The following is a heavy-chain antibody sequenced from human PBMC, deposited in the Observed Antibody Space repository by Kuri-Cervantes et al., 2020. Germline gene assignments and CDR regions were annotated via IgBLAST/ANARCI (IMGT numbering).Heavy chain of an antibody. V-gene: IGHV3-33*08. D-gene: IGHD2-15*01. CDR2: IWYDGSNK. J-gene: IGHJ4*02. CDR1: GFTFSSYS. Sequence: LSLTCAASGFTFSSYSMNWVRQAPGKGLEWVAVIWYDGSNKYYADSVKGRFTISRDNSKNTLYLQMNSPRAEDTAVYYCARGPPAAGYCSGGSCYIDVYWGQGTLVTVSS. CDR3: ARGPPAAGYCSGGSCYIDVY.